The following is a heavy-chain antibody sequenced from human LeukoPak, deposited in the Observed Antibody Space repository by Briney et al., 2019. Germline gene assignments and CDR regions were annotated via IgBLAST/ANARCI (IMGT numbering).Heavy chain of an antibody. V-gene: IGHV4-59*08. J-gene: IGHJ4*02. CDR2: IYYTGST. CDR3: ARHRAYSSSSPFDY. Sequence: PSETLSLTCSVSGGSISSLYWSWIRQPPGKGLEWIGYIYYTGSTNYNPSLRSRVTMFVDMSKNQFSLRLSSVTAADTAVYYCARHRAYSSSSPFDYWGQGTLVTVSS. D-gene: IGHD6-6*01. CDR1: GGSISSLY.